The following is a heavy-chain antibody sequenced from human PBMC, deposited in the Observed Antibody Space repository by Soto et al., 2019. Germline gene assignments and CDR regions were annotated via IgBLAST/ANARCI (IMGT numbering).Heavy chain of an antibody. J-gene: IGHJ4*02. CDR3: ARTDNVGYYTY. V-gene: IGHV4-39*07. CDR1: VASITSATDD. Sequence: PSETLALTCPVSVASITSATDDWTWIRQPPGKGLEWIGCIYHSGTTYYIPSLKSRVTITVDTSRNQFSLKLSSVTAADSAVYYCARTDNVGYYTYFGQGTLVTVSS. D-gene: IGHD3-3*01. CDR2: IYHSGTT.